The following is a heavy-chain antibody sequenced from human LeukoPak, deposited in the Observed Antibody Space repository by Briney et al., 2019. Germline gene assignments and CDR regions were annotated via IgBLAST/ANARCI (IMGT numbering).Heavy chain of an antibody. CDR1: GGSISSYY. J-gene: IGHJ4*02. V-gene: IGHV4-59*01. CDR2: IYYSGST. Sequence: SQTLSLTCTVSGGSISSYYWSWIRQPPGKGLEWIGDIYYSGSTNYNPSLKSRVTISVDTSKNQFSLKLSSVTAADTAVYYCARGRIAVAGTKNYFDYWGQGTLVTVSS. CDR3: ARGRIAVAGTKNYFDY. D-gene: IGHD6-19*01.